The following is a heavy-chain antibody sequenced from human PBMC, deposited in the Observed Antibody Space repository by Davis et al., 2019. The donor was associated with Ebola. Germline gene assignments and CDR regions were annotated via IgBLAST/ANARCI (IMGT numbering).Heavy chain of an antibody. CDR1: GFTFSSYS. J-gene: IGHJ6*02. Sequence: GESLKISCAASGFTFSSYSMNWVRQAPGKGLEWVSSISSSSSYIYYADSVKGRFTISRDNAKNSLYLQMNSLRAEDTAVYYCAREGGNDYQYYYYYYGMDVWSQGTTVTVSS. D-gene: IGHD4-11*01. CDR3: AREGGNDYQYYYYYYGMDV. V-gene: IGHV3-21*04. CDR2: ISSSSSYI.